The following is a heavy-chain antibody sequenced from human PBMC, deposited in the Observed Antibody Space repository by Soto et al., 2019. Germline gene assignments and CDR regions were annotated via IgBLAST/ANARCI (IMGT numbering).Heavy chain of an antibody. J-gene: IGHJ5*02. CDR2: IYYSGST. CDR1: GGSISSYY. Sequence: NPSETLSLTCSVSGGSISSYYWSWIRQPPGKGLEWIGYIYYSGSTNYNPSLKSRVTISVDTSKNQFSLKLSSVTAADTAVYYCARDRYYDFWSGSFDPWGQGTLVTISS. D-gene: IGHD3-3*01. V-gene: IGHV4-59*01. CDR3: ARDRYYDFWSGSFDP.